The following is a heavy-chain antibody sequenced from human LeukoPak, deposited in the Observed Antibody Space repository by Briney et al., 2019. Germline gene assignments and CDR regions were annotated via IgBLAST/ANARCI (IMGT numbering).Heavy chain of an antibody. CDR3: AKGAYYDL. CDR1: DFTFSSSG. V-gene: IGHV3-23*01. Sequence: GGSLRLSCAASDFTFSSSGMTWVRQAPGKGLEWVSTVSSSGENTYYADSVKGRFTISRDNSKNTLYLQMNSLRAEGTAVYYCAKGAYYDLWGQGTLVTVSS. D-gene: IGHD3-22*01. J-gene: IGHJ4*02. CDR2: VSSSGENT.